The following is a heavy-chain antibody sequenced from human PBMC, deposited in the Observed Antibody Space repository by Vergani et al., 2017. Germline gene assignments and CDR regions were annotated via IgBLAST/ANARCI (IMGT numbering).Heavy chain of an antibody. CDR1: GYTFTSYA. Sequence: QVQLVQSGAEVKKPGASVKVSCKASGYTFTSYAMHWVRQAPEQRLEWMGWINAGNGNTKYSQKFQGRVTITRDTSASTAYMELSSLRSEDTAVYYCARGLHLYCSSTSCYFRGAFDIWGQGTMVTVSS. J-gene: IGHJ3*02. CDR2: INAGNGNT. D-gene: IGHD2-2*01. V-gene: IGHV1-3*01. CDR3: ARGLHLYCSSTSCYFRGAFDI.